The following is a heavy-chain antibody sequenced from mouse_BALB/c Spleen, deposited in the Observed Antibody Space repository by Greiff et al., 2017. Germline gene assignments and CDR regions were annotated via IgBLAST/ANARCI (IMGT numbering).Heavy chain of an antibody. CDR1: GYTFTSYV. D-gene: IGHD2-14*01. CDR2: INPYNDGT. CDR3: ARYYRYNDSYAMDY. J-gene: IGHJ4*01. Sequence: VQLQQSGPELVKPGASVKMSCKASGYTFTSYVMHWVKQKPGQGLEWIGYINPYNDGTKYNEKFKGKATLTSDKSSSTAYMELSSLTSEDSAVYYCARYYRYNDSYAMDYWGQGTSVTVSS. V-gene: IGHV1-14*01.